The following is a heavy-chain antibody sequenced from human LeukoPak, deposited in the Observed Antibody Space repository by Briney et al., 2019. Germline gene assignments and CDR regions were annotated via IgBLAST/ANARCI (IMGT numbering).Heavy chain of an antibody. Sequence: GGSLRLSCAASGFTFSDYYMSWIRQAPGKGLEWVSYISSSGSTIYYADSVKGRFTISRDNAKNSLYLQMNSLRAEDTAVYYCAKEGCSSTSCYTGFDYWGQGTLVTVSS. J-gene: IGHJ4*02. CDR3: AKEGCSSTSCYTGFDY. D-gene: IGHD2-2*02. V-gene: IGHV3-11*01. CDR1: GFTFSDYY. CDR2: ISSSGSTI.